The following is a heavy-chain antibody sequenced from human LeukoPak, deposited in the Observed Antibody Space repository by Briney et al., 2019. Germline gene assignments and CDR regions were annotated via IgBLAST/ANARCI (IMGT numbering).Heavy chain of an antibody. Sequence: PSQTLSLTCTVSGGSISSGGYYWSWIRQHPGKGLEWIGYIYYSGSTYYNPSLKSRVTISVDTSKNQFSLKLSSVTAADTAVYYCATRSMTTVTVDYWGRGTLVTVSS. CDR2: IYYSGST. D-gene: IGHD4-17*01. CDR3: ATRSMTTVTVDY. V-gene: IGHV4-31*03. CDR1: GGSISSGGYY. J-gene: IGHJ4*02.